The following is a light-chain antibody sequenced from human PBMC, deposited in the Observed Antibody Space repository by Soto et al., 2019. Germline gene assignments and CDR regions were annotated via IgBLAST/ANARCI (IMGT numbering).Light chain of an antibody. V-gene: IGLV2-11*01. CDR1: SSDVGGYNY. J-gene: IGLJ1*01. CDR2: DVS. Sequence: QSVLTQPRSVSGSPGQSVTISCTGTSSDVGGYNYASWYQQHPGKAPKFMIYDVSMRPSGVPDRFSGSKSGNTASLTISGLQAEDEADYYCCSYAGSYTFPYVFGTGTKVTVL. CDR3: CSYAGSYTFPYV.